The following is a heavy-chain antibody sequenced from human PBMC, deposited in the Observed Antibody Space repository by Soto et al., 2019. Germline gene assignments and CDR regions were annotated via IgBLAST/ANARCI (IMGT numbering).Heavy chain of an antibody. J-gene: IGHJ2*01. V-gene: IGHV3-11*05. CDR1: GFTFSDYY. D-gene: IGHD6-13*01. CDR2: ISNSSSYT. Sequence: QVQLVESGGGFVKPGGSLRLSCAASGFTFSDYYMSWIRQAPGKGLEWVSYISNSSSYTNDADSVKGRFTISRDNAKNSLYLQMNSLRAEDTAVYYCARIITAAGGRRYFDLWGRGTLVTVSS. CDR3: ARIITAAGGRRYFDL.